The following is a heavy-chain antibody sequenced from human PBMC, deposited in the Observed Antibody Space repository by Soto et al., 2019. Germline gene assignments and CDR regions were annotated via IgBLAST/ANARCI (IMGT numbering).Heavy chain of an antibody. CDR3: ARVSMAFYDSSGHDAFDI. V-gene: IGHV1-46*01. Sequence: ASVKVSCKASGYTFASYYMHWVRQAPGQGLEWMGIINPSGGSTSYAQKFQGRVTMTRDTSTSTVYMELSSLRSEDTAVYYCARVSMAFYDSSGHDAFDIWARGTMVTVSS. J-gene: IGHJ3*02. D-gene: IGHD3-22*01. CDR1: GYTFASYY. CDR2: INPSGGST.